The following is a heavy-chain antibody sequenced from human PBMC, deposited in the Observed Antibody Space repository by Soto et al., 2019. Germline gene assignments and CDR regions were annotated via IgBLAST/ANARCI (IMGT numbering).Heavy chain of an antibody. CDR1: GFTFSDYY. Sequence: QVQLVESGGGLVKPGGSLRLSCAASGFTFSDYYMSWIRQAPGKGLEWVSYISSGGRTIYYADSLKGRFTITGDNAKNSVYLQMNSLRAEDTAIYYCARDPLVVEAAMGFDYWGQGTLVTVSS. CDR2: ISSGGRTI. J-gene: IGHJ4*02. CDR3: ARDPLVVEAAMGFDY. V-gene: IGHV3-11*01. D-gene: IGHD2-15*01.